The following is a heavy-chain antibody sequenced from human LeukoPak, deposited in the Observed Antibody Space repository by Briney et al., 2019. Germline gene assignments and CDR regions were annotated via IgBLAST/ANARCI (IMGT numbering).Heavy chain of an antibody. D-gene: IGHD3-22*01. CDR1: GGTFSSYA. CDR2: IIPILGTA. V-gene: IGHV1-69*04. CDR3: ARAYYDSSGYYPYYFDY. J-gene: IGHJ4*02. Sequence: ASVKVSCKASGGTFSSYAISWVRQAPGQGLEWMGRIIPILGTANYAQKFQGRVTITADKSTSTAYMELSSLRSEDTAVYYCARAYYDSSGYYPYYFDYWGQGTLVTVSS.